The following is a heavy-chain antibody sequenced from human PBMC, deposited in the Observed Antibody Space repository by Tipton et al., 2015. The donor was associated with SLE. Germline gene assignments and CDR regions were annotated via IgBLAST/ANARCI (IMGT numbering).Heavy chain of an antibody. Sequence: SLRPSCAASGFTFINYAMHWVRQAPGKGLEWVAVISYDGSNKYYADSVKGRFTISRDNSKNTLYLQMNSLRAEDTAVYYCARGVGSSWYIDYWGQGTLVTVSS. CDR3: ARGVGSSWYIDY. J-gene: IGHJ4*02. CDR1: GFTFINYA. V-gene: IGHV3-30*04. CDR2: ISYDGSNK. D-gene: IGHD6-13*01.